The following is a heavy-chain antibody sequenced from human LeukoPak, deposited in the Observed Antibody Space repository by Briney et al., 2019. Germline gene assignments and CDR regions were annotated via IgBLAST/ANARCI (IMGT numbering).Heavy chain of an antibody. CDR3: ARDLLYDSSGCAFDI. CDR1: GGSISSYY. V-gene: IGHV4-59*01. J-gene: IGHJ3*02. Sequence: SETLSLTCTVSGGSISSYYWSWIRQPPGKGLEWIGYIYYSGSTNSNPSLKSRVTITVDTSKNQFSLKLSSVTAADTAVYYCARDLLYDSSGCAFDIWGQGTMVTVSS. CDR2: IYYSGST. D-gene: IGHD3-22*01.